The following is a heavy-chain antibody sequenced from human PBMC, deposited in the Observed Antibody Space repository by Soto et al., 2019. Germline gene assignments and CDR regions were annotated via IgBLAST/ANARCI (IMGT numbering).Heavy chain of an antibody. D-gene: IGHD3-9*01. CDR2: LYTGGSA. Sequence: GGSLRLSCAVSGFSVTDHYMTWVRQAPGKGLEWVSVLYTGGSAYYGDSVKGRFTISRDSSTNTLYLQMNSLKVGDTAFYFCARSFNDWTTYFDYWSEGTLVTVSS. J-gene: IGHJ4*02. V-gene: IGHV3-53*01. CDR1: GFSVTDHY. CDR3: ARSFNDWTTYFDY.